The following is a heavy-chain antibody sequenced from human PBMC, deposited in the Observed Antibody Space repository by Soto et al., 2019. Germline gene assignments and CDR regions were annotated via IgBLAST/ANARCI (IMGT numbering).Heavy chain of an antibody. J-gene: IGHJ4*02. Sequence: QVQLVQSGAEVKKPGASVKVSCKTSGYTFTTLFLHWMRQAPGQRLEWMGWINTTNGDTLRPQKFLGRVSITRDTSATTAYMDLTSLTSEDTAVYYCARGPSTGCFDSWCPGTLITVSS. CDR1: GYTFTTLF. V-gene: IGHV1-3*04. CDR3: ARGPSTGCFDS. D-gene: IGHD1-1*01. CDR2: INTTNGDT.